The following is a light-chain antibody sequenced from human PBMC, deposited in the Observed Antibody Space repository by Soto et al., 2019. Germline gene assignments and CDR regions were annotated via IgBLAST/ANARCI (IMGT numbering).Light chain of an antibody. J-gene: IGLJ1*01. CDR3: SSYTSSSTYV. Sequence: QSALTRPASVSGSPGQSITISCTGTSSDVGGHNYVSWYQQHPGKAPKLMIYDVSNRPSGVSNRFSGSKSGNTASLTISGLQAEDEADYYCSSYTSSSTYVFGTGTKVTVL. V-gene: IGLV2-14*01. CDR1: SSDVGGHNY. CDR2: DVS.